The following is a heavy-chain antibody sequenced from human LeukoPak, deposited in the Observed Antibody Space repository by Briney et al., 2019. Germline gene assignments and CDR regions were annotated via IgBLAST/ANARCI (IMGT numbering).Heavy chain of an antibody. J-gene: IGHJ4*02. CDR2: IKQDGSEK. Sequence: GGSLRLSCAASGFTFSSYWMSWVRQAPGKGLEWVANIKQDGSEKYYVDSVKGRFTISRDNAKNSLYLQMNSLRAEDTAVYYCARVPDKGVRFLELDYWGQGTLVTVSS. CDR1: GFTFSSYW. V-gene: IGHV3-7*01. D-gene: IGHD3-3*01. CDR3: ARVPDKGVRFLELDY.